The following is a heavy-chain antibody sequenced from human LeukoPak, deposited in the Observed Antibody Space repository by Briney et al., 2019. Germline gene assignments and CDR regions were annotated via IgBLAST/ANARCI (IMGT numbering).Heavy chain of an antibody. CDR1: GGTFSSYA. CDR3: ARVVHRGPLYYFDY. Sequence: SVKVSCKASGGTFSSYAISWVRQAPGQGLEWMGGIIPIFGTATYAQKFQGRVTITTDESTSTAYMELSSLRSEDTAVYYCARVVHRGPLYYFDYWGQGTLVTVSS. D-gene: IGHD2-15*01. CDR2: IIPIFGTA. V-gene: IGHV1-69*05. J-gene: IGHJ4*02.